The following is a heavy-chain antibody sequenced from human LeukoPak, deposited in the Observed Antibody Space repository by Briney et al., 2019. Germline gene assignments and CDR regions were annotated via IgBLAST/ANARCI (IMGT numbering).Heavy chain of an antibody. J-gene: IGHJ4*02. CDR1: GYTFTGYY. Sequence: GASVKVSCKASGYTFTGYYMHWVRQAPGQGLEWMGWINLNSGDRNYAQKFQGRVTMTRDTSSSTAYMEVSRLRSDDTAVYYCAKDGPDYGGNSPLDYWGQGTLVTVSS. CDR2: INLNSGDR. V-gene: IGHV1-2*02. CDR3: AKDGPDYGGNSPLDY. D-gene: IGHD4-23*01.